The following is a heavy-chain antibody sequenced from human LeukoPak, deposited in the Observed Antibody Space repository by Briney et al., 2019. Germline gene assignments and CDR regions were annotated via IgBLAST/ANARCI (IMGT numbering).Heavy chain of an antibody. V-gene: IGHV3-7*01. CDR1: GLTFSSYW. D-gene: IGHD3-10*01. CDR3: ARRFMLWFGELRYYYYMDV. CDR2: IKQDGSEN. J-gene: IGHJ6*03. Sequence: PGGSLRLSCAASGLTFSSYWLSWVRQAPGRGLEGVANIKQDGSENYYVDSVKGRFTISRDNAKNSLYLQMNSLRAEDTAVYYCARRFMLWFGELRYYYYMDVWGKGTTVTVSS.